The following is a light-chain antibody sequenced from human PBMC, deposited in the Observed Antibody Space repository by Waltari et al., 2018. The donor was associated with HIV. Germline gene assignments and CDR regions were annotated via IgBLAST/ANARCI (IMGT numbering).Light chain of an antibody. Sequence: QSVLTQPPSASGTPGQRVTISCSGRSSNIGSQNVYWYQQLPGTAPKLLIYRKNQRPSGVPDRFSGSKSGTSASLSISGLRSEDEADYYCAAWDDSLSGYVFGTGTKVTVL. CDR3: AAWDDSLSGYV. V-gene: IGLV1-47*01. CDR1: SSNIGSQN. J-gene: IGLJ1*01. CDR2: RKN.